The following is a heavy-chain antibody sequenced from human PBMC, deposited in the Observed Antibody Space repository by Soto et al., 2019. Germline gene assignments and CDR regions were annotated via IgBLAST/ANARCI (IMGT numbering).Heavy chain of an antibody. CDR1: GASVSSGNQY. V-gene: IGHV4-61*01. CDR2: IYNSVIT. J-gene: IGHJ4*02. D-gene: IGHD6-19*01. CDR3: ARGWDANS. Sequence: QVLMHESGPGLVKPSETLSLTCTVSGASVSSGNQYWSWIRQPPGKRLEWIGFIYNSVITNYSPSLTSRVSISADTSRSQFSLKMSSVTAADTAVYYCARGWDANSWGQGALVTVSS.